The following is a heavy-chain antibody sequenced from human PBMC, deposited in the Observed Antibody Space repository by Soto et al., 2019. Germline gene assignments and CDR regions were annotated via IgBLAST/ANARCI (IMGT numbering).Heavy chain of an antibody. V-gene: IGHV1-69*13. CDR3: ATDNYYDSSGYSLHDY. CDR2: IIPIFGTA. Sequence: SLKVSRNASGGTFSSYAITRVRQAPGQGLEWMGGIIPIFGTANYAQKFQGRVTITADESTSTAYMELSSLRSEDTAVYYCATDNYYDSSGYSLHDYWGQGTLVTVSS. CDR1: GGTFSSYA. J-gene: IGHJ4*02. D-gene: IGHD3-22*01.